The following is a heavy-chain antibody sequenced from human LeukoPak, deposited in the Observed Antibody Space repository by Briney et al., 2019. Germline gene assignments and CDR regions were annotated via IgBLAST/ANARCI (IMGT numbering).Heavy chain of an antibody. CDR2: IYYSGST. D-gene: IGHD2/OR15-2a*01. CDR1: GGSIGTYY. CDR3: ARHFDYESTTYCSAYDY. J-gene: IGHJ4*02. V-gene: IGHV4-59*08. Sequence: PSETLSLTCSVSGGSIGTYYWSWIRQPPGKGLEWIGYIYYSGSTNYNPSLKRRVTISVDTSKNQFSLKLSSVTAADTAVYYCARHFDYESTTYCSAYDYWGQGTLVTVSS.